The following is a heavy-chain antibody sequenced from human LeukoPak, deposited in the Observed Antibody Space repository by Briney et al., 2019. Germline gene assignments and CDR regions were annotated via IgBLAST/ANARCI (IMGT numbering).Heavy chain of an antibody. J-gene: IGHJ4*02. V-gene: IGHV3-7*04. D-gene: IGHD5-24*01. CDR2: IKQDGSKK. CDR1: GFTFSIYA. Sequence: GGSLRLSCAASGFTFSIYAMSWVRQAPGKGLEWVANIKQDGSKKSYVDSVKGRFTISRDNAKNSLYLQMNSLRAEDTAIYYCTRVGYIDEGIDYWGQGTLVTVSS. CDR3: TRVGYIDEGIDY.